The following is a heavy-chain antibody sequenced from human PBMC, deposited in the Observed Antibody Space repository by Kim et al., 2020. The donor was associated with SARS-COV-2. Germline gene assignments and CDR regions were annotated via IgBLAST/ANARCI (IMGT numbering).Heavy chain of an antibody. CDR1: GYSFTSYW. CDR3: ARHVGSGWFTDAFDI. V-gene: IGHV5-51*01. D-gene: IGHD6-19*01. CDR2: IYPGDSDT. Sequence: GESLKISCKGSGYSFTSYWIGWVRQMPGKGLEWMGIIYPGDSDTRYSPSFQGQVTISADKSISTAYLQWSSLKASDTAMYYCARHVGSGWFTDAFDIWGQGTMFTVSS. J-gene: IGHJ3*02.